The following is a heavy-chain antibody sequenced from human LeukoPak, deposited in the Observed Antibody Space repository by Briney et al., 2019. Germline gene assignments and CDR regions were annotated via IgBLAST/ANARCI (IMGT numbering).Heavy chain of an antibody. Sequence: ASVKVSCKASGSTFSSYAISWVRQAPGQGLEWMGRIIPILGIANYAQKFQGRVTITADKSTSTAYMELSSLRSEDTAVYYCAREIKSVRGMVDYWGQGTLVTVSS. J-gene: IGHJ4*02. CDR2: IIPILGIA. CDR1: GSTFSSYA. V-gene: IGHV1-69*04. D-gene: IGHD2-15*01. CDR3: AREIKSVRGMVDY.